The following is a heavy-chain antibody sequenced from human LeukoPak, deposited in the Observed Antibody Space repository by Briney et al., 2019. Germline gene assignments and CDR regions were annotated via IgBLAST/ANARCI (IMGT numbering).Heavy chain of an antibody. D-gene: IGHD6-6*01. J-gene: IGHJ4*02. CDR3: AREYSSSSGKALDY. V-gene: IGHV3-21*01. CDR2: ISSSSSYI. Sequence: GGSLRLSCAASGFTFSSYAMSWVRQAPGKGLEWVSSISSSSSYIYYADSVKGRFTISRDNAKNSLYLQMNSLRDEDTAVYYCAREYSSSSGKALDYWGQGTLVTVSS. CDR1: GFTFSSYA.